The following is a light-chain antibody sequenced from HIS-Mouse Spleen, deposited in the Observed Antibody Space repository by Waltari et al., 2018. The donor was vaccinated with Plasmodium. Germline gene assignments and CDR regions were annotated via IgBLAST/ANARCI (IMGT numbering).Light chain of an antibody. J-gene: IGKJ1*01. CDR1: QSISSW. V-gene: IGKV1-5*03. CDR2: KAS. Sequence: DIQMIQSPSTLSASVGDRVTITCWASQSISSWLAWYQQKPGKAPKLLIYKASSLESGVPSRFSGSGSGTEFTLTISSLQPDDCATYYGQQYNSYWTFGQGTKVEIK. CDR3: QQYNSYWT.